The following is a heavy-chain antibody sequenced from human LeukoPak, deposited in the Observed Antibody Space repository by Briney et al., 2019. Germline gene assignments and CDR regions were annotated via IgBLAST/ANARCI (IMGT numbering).Heavy chain of an antibody. CDR2: IIPIFGTA. CDR3: ASRKYYSLHYYYYMDV. Sequence: SVKVSCKASGGTFSSYAISWVRQAPGQGLEWMGGIIPIFGTANYAQKFQGRVTITADESTSTAYMELSSLRSEDTAVYYCASRKYYSLHYYYYMDVWGKGTTVTVSS. CDR1: GGTFSSYA. J-gene: IGHJ6*03. V-gene: IGHV1-69*13. D-gene: IGHD4-11*01.